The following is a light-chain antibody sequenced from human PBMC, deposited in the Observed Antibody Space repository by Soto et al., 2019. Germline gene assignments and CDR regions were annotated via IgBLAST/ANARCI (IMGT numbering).Light chain of an antibody. J-gene: IGKJ1*01. Sequence: EIVLTQSPGTLSLSPGEGATLSCRTSQGISSSYVAWYQQKPGQAPRLLIYGASSRATGIPDRFGGRGSGTDFTLTISRLEPEDFAVYYCQQYGTSPRTFGQGTKVEVK. CDR3: QQYGTSPRT. V-gene: IGKV3-20*01. CDR2: GAS. CDR1: QGISSSY.